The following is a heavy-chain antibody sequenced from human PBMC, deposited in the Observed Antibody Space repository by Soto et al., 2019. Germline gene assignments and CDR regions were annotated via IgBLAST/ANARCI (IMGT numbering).Heavy chain of an antibody. CDR1: GGSISSSSYY. D-gene: IGHD3-9*01. V-gene: IGHV4-39*01. J-gene: IGHJ4*02. Sequence: SETLSLTCTVSGGSISSSSYYWGWIRQPPGKGLEWIGSIYYSGSTYYNPSLKSRVTISVDTSKNQFSLKLSSVTAADTAVYYCARHTITIYGDYFDYWGQGTLVTVSS. CDR3: ARHTITIYGDYFDY. CDR2: IYYSGST.